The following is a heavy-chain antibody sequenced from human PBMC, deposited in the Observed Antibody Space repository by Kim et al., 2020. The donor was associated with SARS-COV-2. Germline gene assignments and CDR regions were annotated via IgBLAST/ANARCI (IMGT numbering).Heavy chain of an antibody. Sequence: SETLSLTCAVSGGSISSSNWWSWVRQPPGNGLEWFGEIYHSGSTNYNPSLKSRFTISVDKSKNQFSLKLSSVTAADTAVYYCAREELALYCGGDCSPNFDYWGQGTMVAGS. CDR1: GGSISSSNW. CDR2: IYHSGST. V-gene: IGHV4-4*02. D-gene: IGHD2-21*02. CDR3: AREELALYCGGDCSPNFDY. J-gene: IGHJ4*02.